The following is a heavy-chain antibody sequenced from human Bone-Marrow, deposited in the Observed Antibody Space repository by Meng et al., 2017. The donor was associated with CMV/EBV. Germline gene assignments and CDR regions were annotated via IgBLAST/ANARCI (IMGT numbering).Heavy chain of an antibody. Sequence: ESLKISCTVSGGSISSYYWSWIRQPPGKGLEWIGYIYYSGSTNYNPSLKSRVTISVDTSKNQFSLKLSSVTAADTAVYYCARVYVGDYDFWSGYWDYYFDYWGQGTRVTVSS. V-gene: IGHV4-59*01. CDR2: IYYSGST. D-gene: IGHD3-3*01. CDR3: ARVYVGDYDFWSGYWDYYFDY. CDR1: GGSISSYY. J-gene: IGHJ4*02.